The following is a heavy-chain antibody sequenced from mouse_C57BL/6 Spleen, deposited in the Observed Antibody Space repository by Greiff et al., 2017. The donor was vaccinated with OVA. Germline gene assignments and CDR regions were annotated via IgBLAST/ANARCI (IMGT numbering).Heavy chain of an antibody. CDR3: TNGRYYLDY. V-gene: IGHV14-4*01. CDR2: IDPENGDT. D-gene: IGHD1-2*01. CDR1: GFNIKDDY. J-gene: IGHJ2*01. Sequence: VQLKESGAELVRPGASVKLSCTASGFNIKDDYMHWVKQRPEQGLEWIGWIDPENGDTEYASKFQGKATITADTSSNTAYLQLSSLTSEDTAVYYCTNGRYYLDYWGQGTTLTVSS.